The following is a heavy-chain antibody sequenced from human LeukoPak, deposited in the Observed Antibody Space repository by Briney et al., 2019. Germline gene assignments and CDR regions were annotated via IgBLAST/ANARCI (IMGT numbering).Heavy chain of an antibody. J-gene: IGHJ4*02. CDR1: GGSFSGYY. CDR2: INHSGST. D-gene: IGHD3-10*01. CDR3: AREETYYYGSGSYYEDY. Sequence: SETLSLTCAVYGGSFSGYYWSWIRQPPGKGLEWIGEINHSGSTNYNPSLKSRVTISVDRSKNQFSLKLSSVTAADTAVYYCAREETYYYGSGSYYEDYWGQGTLVTVSS. V-gene: IGHV4-34*01.